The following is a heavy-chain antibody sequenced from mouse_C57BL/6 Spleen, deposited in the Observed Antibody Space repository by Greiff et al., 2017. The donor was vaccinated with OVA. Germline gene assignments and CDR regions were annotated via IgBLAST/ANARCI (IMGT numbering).Heavy chain of an antibody. Sequence: QVHVKQSGPGLVQPSQSLSITCTVSGFSLTSYGVHWVRQSPGKGLEWLGVIWSGGSTDYNAAFISRLSISKDNSKSQVFFKMNSLQADDTAIYYCAGYGNYDYAMDYWGQGTSVTVSS. CDR2: IWSGGST. D-gene: IGHD2-1*01. V-gene: IGHV2-2*01. CDR1: GFSLTSYG. CDR3: AGYGNYDYAMDY. J-gene: IGHJ4*01.